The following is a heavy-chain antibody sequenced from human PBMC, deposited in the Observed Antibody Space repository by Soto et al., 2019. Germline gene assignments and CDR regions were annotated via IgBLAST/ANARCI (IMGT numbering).Heavy chain of an antibody. Sequence: GGSLRLSCTASGFAFRSHAMQWVRQAPGKGLEWVAVISSDGATKYVADSLKGRFTISRDNFESTMSLQMNNLRPEDTALYYCARSSVHIAAAGRLDLWGPGTLVTV. D-gene: IGHD6-13*01. CDR1: GFAFRSHA. V-gene: IGHV3-30*14. CDR3: ARSSVHIAAAGRLDL. CDR2: ISSDGATK. J-gene: IGHJ5*02.